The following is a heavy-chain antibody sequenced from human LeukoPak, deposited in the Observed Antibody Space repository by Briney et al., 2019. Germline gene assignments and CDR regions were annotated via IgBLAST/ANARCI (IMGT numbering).Heavy chain of an antibody. CDR2: VYYNGNT. CDR3: ARLLSPGWFDP. V-gene: IGHV4-39*01. D-gene: IGHD2/OR15-2a*01. Sequence: PSGTLSLTCAVSGGSISSSGSYWAWIRQPPGKGLEWIANVYYNGNTYYNSSLKSRVTISADTSKNQFSLNLRSVTAADTAVYYCARLLSPGWFDPWGQGTLVTVSS. J-gene: IGHJ5*02. CDR1: GGSISSSGSY.